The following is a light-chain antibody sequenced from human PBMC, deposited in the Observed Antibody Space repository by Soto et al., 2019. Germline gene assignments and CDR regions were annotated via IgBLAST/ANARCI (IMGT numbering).Light chain of an antibody. V-gene: IGKV4-1*01. CDR2: WAS. Sequence: DIVMTQSPDSLAVSLGERATINCKSSQSVLYNSNNKNYLAWYQQIPGQPPKLLIYWASTRESGVPDRFSGSGSGTDFTLTISSLQAEDVAVYYCQQYYSTPLTFGGGTKVEI. CDR3: QQYYSTPLT. CDR1: QSVLYNSNNKNY. J-gene: IGKJ4*01.